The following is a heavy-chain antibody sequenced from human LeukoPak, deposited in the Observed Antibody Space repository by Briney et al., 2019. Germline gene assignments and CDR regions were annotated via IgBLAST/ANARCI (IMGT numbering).Heavy chain of an antibody. CDR2: IRYDGSNK. Sequence: GGSLRLSCAASGFTFSSYGMHWVRQAPGKGLEWVAFIRYDGSNKYYADSVKGRFTISRDNSNNTLYLQMNSLRAEDTAVYYCARDFDYSDYSDSWGQGTLVTVSS. D-gene: IGHD4-11*01. CDR1: GFTFSSYG. CDR3: ARDFDYSDYSDS. V-gene: IGHV3-30*02. J-gene: IGHJ4*02.